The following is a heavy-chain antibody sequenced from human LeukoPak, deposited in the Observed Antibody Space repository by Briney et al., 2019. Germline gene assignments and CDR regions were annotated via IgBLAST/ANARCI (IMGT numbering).Heavy chain of an antibody. Sequence: PGGSLRLSCAASGFTFSSYWMTWVRQAPGKGLEWVANIKQDGSEKYYVDSVKGRFTISRDNAKNSLYLQMNNLRADDTAVYLCARAPGGYYYVFNYWGQGTLVTVSS. CDR1: GFTFSSYW. J-gene: IGHJ4*02. V-gene: IGHV3-7*01. D-gene: IGHD3-10*01. CDR2: IKQDGSEK. CDR3: ARAPGGYYYVFNY.